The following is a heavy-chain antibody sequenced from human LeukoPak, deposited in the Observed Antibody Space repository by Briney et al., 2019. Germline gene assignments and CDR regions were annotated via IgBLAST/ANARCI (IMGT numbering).Heavy chain of an antibody. CDR2: IGLGGDT. J-gene: IGHJ3*02. Sequence: GGSLRLSCAASGFSFRSYDMHWVRQVPGRGLEWVSAIGLGGDTHYPDSVKGRFAVSRENGENSLYLQMNGLTDGDTAVYYCVRGGIRVSGIDAFDIWGQGTRVTVSS. D-gene: IGHD6-6*01. CDR1: GFSFRSYD. V-gene: IGHV3-13*01. CDR3: VRGGIRVSGIDAFDI.